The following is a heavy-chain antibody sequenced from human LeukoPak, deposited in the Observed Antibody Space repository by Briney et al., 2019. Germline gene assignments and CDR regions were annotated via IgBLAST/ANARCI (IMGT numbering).Heavy chain of an antibody. CDR3: AKGGSISWSKPFDY. Sequence: QAGGSLRLSCAASGSTFSSYGMTWVRQAPGKGLEWVSAIVGGGGTTYYADSVKGRFTISRDNSKNTLYLEMNSLRAEDTAVYYCAKGGSISWSKPFDYWGQGTLVTVSS. J-gene: IGHJ4*02. CDR2: IVGGGGTT. V-gene: IGHV3-23*01. CDR1: GSTFSSYG. D-gene: IGHD6-13*01.